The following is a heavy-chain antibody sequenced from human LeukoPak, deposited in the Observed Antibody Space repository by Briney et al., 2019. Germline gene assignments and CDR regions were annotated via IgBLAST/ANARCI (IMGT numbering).Heavy chain of an antibody. Sequence: GASVKVSCKASGYTFTNYAMNWVRQAPGQGLEWMGWINTNTGIPTYAQDFTGRFVFSLDTSVSTAYLQISSLKADDTAVYHCARDPMGYCSSTSCYPSAFDIWGQGTMVTVSS. CDR2: INTNTGIP. CDR1: GYTFTNYA. D-gene: IGHD2-2*01. CDR3: ARDPMGYCSSTSCYPSAFDI. J-gene: IGHJ3*02. V-gene: IGHV7-4-1*02.